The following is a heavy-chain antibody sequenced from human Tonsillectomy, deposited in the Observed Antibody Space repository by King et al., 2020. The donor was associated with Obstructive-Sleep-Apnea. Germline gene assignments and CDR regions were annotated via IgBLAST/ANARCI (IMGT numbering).Heavy chain of an antibody. CDR1: GFTVSSNY. Sequence: QLVQSGGGLVQPGGSLRLSCAASGFTVSSNYMSWVRQAPGKGLEWVSVIYSGGSTYYADSAKGRFTISRDNSKNTLYLQMNSLRAEDTAMYYCARDDSSSWYAAGYYFDYWGQGTLVTVSS. J-gene: IGHJ4*02. CDR2: IYSGGST. V-gene: IGHV3-66*01. CDR3: ARDDSSSWYAAGYYFDY. D-gene: IGHD6-13*01.